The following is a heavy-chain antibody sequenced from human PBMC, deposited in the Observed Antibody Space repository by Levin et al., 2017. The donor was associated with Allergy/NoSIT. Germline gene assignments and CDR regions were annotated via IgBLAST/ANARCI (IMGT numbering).Heavy chain of an antibody. J-gene: IGHJ4*02. Sequence: SCAASGFTVSSKYMSWVRQAPGKGLEWVSVIYTGGTTYYADSVKGRFTISRDNSNNTLYLQMNSLRAEDTAVYYCARGSGWIFFDFWGQGTLVTVSS. V-gene: IGHV3-53*01. CDR3: ARGSGWIFFDF. CDR2: IYTGGTT. D-gene: IGHD6-19*01. CDR1: GFTVSSKY.